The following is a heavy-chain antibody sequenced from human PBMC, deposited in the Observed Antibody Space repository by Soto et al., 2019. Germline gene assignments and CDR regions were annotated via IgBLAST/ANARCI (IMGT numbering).Heavy chain of an antibody. CDR2: ISGSGGST. Sequence: QPGGSLRLSCAASGFTFSDYYMSWIRQAPGKGLEWVSAISGSGGSTYYADSVKGRFTISRDNSKNTLYLQMNSLRAEDTAVYYCAKDRSTYYLVPPFDPWGQGTLVTVSS. V-gene: IGHV3-23*01. CDR3: AKDRSTYYLVPPFDP. CDR1: GFTFSDYY. J-gene: IGHJ5*02. D-gene: IGHD3-10*01.